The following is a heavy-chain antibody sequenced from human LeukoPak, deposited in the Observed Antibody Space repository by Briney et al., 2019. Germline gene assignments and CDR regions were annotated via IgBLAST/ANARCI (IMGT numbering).Heavy chain of an antibody. D-gene: IGHD1-1*01. V-gene: IGHV3-15*01. CDR2: IKSKIAGGTT. Sequence: GGSLRLSCAASGFTFSNAWMSWVRQAPGKGLERVGRIKSKIAGGTTEYAVPVKGRFTISRDDSKKTLYLQMNSLKTEDTAVYYCTTLDQGAFDIWGQGTMVTVSS. CDR1: GFTFSNAW. CDR3: TTLDQGAFDI. J-gene: IGHJ3*02.